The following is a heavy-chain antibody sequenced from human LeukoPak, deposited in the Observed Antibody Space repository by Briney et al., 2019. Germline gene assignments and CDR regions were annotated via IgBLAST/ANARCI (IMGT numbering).Heavy chain of an antibody. D-gene: IGHD1-7*01. J-gene: IGHJ4*02. CDR1: GDSVSSNSAA. CDR3: ARLDANFADF. V-gene: IGHV6-1*01. CDR2: TYYRSWWYN. Sequence: SQTLSLTCAISGDSVSSNSAAWNWIRQSPSRGLEWLGRTYYRSWWYNDYAVSVKSRISIRPDTSRNQFSLQLDSVTPEDTAVYYCARLDANFADFWGQGTLVTVSS.